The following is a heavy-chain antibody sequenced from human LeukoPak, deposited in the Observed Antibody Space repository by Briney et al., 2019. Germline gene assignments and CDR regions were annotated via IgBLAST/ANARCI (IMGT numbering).Heavy chain of an antibody. CDR3: ARTGGYYRVFDY. V-gene: IGHV1-3*01. CDR1: GYTFTSYA. CDR2: INAGNGNT. Sequence: APVKVSCKASGYTFTSYAMHWVRQAPGQRLEWMGWINAGNGNTKYSQKFQGRVTITRDTSASTAYMELSSLRSQDTAVYYCARTGGYYRVFDYWGQGTLVTVSS. J-gene: IGHJ4*02. D-gene: IGHD3-3*01.